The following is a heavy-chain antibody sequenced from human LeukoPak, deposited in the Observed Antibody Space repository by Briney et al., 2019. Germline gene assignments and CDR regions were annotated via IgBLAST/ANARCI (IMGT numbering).Heavy chain of an antibody. Sequence: SETLSLTCTVSGYSISSGYYWGWIRHPPGKGLEWSGGIYHSGGTYYNPPLNSRVTISVDASKNQFSLKLSSLTAADTAVFYCAKSSYSLFDYWGQGTVVSVS. J-gene: IGHJ4*02. D-gene: IGHD5-18*01. CDR1: GYSISSGYY. V-gene: IGHV4-38-2*02. CDR3: AKSSYSLFDY. CDR2: IYHSGGT.